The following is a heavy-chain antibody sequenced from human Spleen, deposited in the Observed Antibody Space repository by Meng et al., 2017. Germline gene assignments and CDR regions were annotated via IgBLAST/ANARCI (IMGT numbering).Heavy chain of an antibody. CDR3: ARSPPRGSGSPYDS. J-gene: IGHJ4*02. D-gene: IGHD1-26*01. CDR2: IYSGGST. V-gene: IGHV3-53*05. CDR1: GFTVSSNY. Sequence: GESLKISCAASGFTVSSNYMSWVRQAPGKGLEWVSVIYSGGSTYYADSVKGRFTISRDVSNNTLSLHMNSLRPEDTALYNCARSPPRGSGSPYDSWGQGTLVTVSS.